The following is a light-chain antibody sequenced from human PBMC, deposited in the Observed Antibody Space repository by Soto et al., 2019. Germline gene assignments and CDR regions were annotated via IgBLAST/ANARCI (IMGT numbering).Light chain of an antibody. Sequence: DIQMTQSPSSVSASVGDRVTITCRASQGIGSKLAWYQQKPGKVPKLLIYAASNLQSGVPSRFSGSGFGADFSLSIISLQPEDFATYYCQQADSVPFTFGPGTKVDMK. CDR3: QQADSVPFT. J-gene: IGKJ3*01. CDR2: AAS. CDR1: QGIGSK. V-gene: IGKV1-12*01.